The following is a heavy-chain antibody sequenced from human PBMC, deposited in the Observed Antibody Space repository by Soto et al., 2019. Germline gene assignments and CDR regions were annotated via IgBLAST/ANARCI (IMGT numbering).Heavy chain of an antibody. CDR2: MNPNSGNT. CDR1: GYTFTSYD. Sequence: ASVKVSCKASGYTFTSYDINWLRQATGQGLEWMGWMNPNSGNTGYAQKFQGRVTMTRNTSISTAYMELSSLRSEDTAVYYCARSLLYYDILAGPIWGQGTMVTVSS. V-gene: IGHV1-8*01. J-gene: IGHJ3*02. D-gene: IGHD3-9*01. CDR3: ARSLLYYDILAGPI.